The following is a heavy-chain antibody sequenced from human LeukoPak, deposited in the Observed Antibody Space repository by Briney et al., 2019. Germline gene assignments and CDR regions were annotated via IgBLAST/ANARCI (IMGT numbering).Heavy chain of an antibody. J-gene: IGHJ5*02. V-gene: IGHV4-39*02. CDR1: GGSISSSSYY. CDR2: IYYSGST. CDR3: ARDRAENWFDP. Sequence: ASETLSLTCTVSGGSISSSSYYWGWIRQPPGKGLEWIGSIYYSGSTYYNPSLKSRVTISVDTSKNQFSLKLSSVTAADTAVYYCARDRAENWFDPWGQGTLVTVSS. D-gene: IGHD6-25*01.